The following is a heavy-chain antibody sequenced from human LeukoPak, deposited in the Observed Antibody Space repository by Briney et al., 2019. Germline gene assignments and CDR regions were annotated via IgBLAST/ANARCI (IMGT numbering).Heavy chain of an antibody. J-gene: IGHJ3*01. Sequence: ASVKVSCKASGYTFTDSLLHWVRQAPGQGLEWMAWIHRNDGGTYSAQKFQGRVTTARDTSINTAYMELSGVTSEDTAVYYCARGGLGGGSDAFDLWGQGTMVIVSS. CDR3: ARGGLGGGSDAFDL. V-gene: IGHV1-2*02. CDR2: IHRNDGGT. D-gene: IGHD3-16*01. CDR1: GYTFTDSL.